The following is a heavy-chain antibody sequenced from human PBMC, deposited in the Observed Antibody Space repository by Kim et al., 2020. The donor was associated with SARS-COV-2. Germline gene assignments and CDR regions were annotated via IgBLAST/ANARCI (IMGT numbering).Heavy chain of an antibody. CDR3: ARESSPPPYYGMDV. V-gene: IGHV1-46*01. J-gene: IGHJ6*02. Sequence: AQKFQGRVTMTRDTSTSTVYMELSSLRSEDTAVYYCARESSPPPYYGMDVWGQGTTVTVSS.